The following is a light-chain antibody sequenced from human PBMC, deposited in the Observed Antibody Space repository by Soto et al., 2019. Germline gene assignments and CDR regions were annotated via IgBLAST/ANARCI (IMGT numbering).Light chain of an antibody. J-gene: IGLJ3*02. Sequence: QSALTQPASVSDSPGQSISISCGGGSNDIGTYNLVSWYQQHPGKAPKLIIYEGNKRPSGVSNRFSGSRSGNTASLTISGLQAEDEADYYCCSYTAGSSLLFGGGTKLTVL. CDR1: SNDIGTYNL. CDR2: EGN. V-gene: IGLV2-23*01. CDR3: CSYTAGSSLL.